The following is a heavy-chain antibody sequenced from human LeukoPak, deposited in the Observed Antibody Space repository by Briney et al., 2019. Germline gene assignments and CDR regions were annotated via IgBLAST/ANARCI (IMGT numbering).Heavy chain of an antibody. CDR2: ISWNSGSI. J-gene: IGHJ4*02. CDR3: AKAVATGGSGYDY. CDR1: GFTFDDYA. Sequence: PGRSLRLSCAASGFTFDDYAMHWVRQAPGKGLEWVSGISWNSGSIGYADSVKGRFTISRDNAKNSLYLQMNSLRAEDTALYYCAKAVATGGSGYDYWGQGTLVTVSS. V-gene: IGHV3-9*01. D-gene: IGHD5-12*01.